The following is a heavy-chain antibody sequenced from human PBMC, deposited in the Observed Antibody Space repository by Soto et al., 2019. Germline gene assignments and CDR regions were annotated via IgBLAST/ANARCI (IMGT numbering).Heavy chain of an antibody. Sequence: GGSLRLSCAASGFTFSSYWMSWVRQAPGKGLEWVANIKQDGSEKYYVDSVKGRFTISRDNAKNSLYLQMNSLRAEDTAVYYCARVSLAFYYYYYYMDVWGKGTTVTVSS. D-gene: IGHD3-3*02. J-gene: IGHJ6*03. CDR2: IKQDGSEK. V-gene: IGHV3-7*01. CDR1: GFTFSSYW. CDR3: ARVSLAFYYYYYYMDV.